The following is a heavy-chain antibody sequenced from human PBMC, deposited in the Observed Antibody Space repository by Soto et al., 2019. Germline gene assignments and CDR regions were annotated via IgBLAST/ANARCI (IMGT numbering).Heavy chain of an antibody. D-gene: IGHD3-22*01. CDR2: TRNKANSYTT. J-gene: IGHJ3*02. V-gene: IGHV3-72*01. CDR3: ARYYDSSGPDAFDI. Sequence: GGSLRLSXAASGFTFSDHYMDWVRQAPGKGLEWVGRTRNKANSYTTEYAASVKGRLTISRDDSKNSLYLQMNSLKTEDTAVYYCARYYDSSGPDAFDIWGQGTMVTVSS. CDR1: GFTFSDHY.